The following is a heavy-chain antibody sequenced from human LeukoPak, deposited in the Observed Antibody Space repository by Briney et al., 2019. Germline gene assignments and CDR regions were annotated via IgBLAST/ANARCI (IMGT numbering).Heavy chain of an antibody. D-gene: IGHD2-15*01. CDR1: GGSISSYY. Sequence: SETLSLTCTVSGGSISSYYWSWIRQPPGKGLEWIVYIYYSGSTNYNTSLKSRVTISVDTSKNQFSLKLSSVTAADTAVYYCARHCGAMPVVVVAAPNWFDPWGQGTLVTVSS. CDR3: ARHCGAMPVVVVAAPNWFDP. V-gene: IGHV4-59*08. J-gene: IGHJ5*02. CDR2: IYYSGST.